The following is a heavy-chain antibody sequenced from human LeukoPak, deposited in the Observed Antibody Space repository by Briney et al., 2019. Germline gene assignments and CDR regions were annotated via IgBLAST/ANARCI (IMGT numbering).Heavy chain of an antibody. CDR2: ISGRGGST. J-gene: IGHJ4*02. V-gene: IGHV3-23*01. D-gene: IGHD2-2*01. CDR3: AKSMAGYCDSTIDN. CDR1: VFTFNSYS. Sequence: GGSLRLSCAASVFTFNSYSMNWVRQAPGKGLEWVSAISGRGGSTYYADYVKGRSTISRDNSKNMLYLQMNSLRAEDTAVYYCAKSMAGYCDSTIDNWGQGTLVTVSS.